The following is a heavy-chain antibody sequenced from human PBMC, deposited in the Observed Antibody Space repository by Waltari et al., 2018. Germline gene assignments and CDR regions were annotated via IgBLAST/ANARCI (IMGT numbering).Heavy chain of an antibody. V-gene: IGHV3-74*01. J-gene: IGHJ4*02. CDR3: ARGRVYSGYAMYYFDY. Sequence: EVQLVESGGGLVQPGGSLRLSCAASGFTFSSYWMHWVRQAPGKGLVWVSRINSDGSSTSYADSVKGRFTISRDNAKNTLYLQMNSLRAEDTAVYYCARGRVYSGYAMYYFDYWGQGTLVTVSS. D-gene: IGHD5-12*01. CDR2: INSDGSST. CDR1: GFTFSSYW.